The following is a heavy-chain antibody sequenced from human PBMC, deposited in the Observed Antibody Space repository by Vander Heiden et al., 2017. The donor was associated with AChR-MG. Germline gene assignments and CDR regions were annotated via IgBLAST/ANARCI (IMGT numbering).Heavy chain of an antibody. CDR3: AHTVSGDTVTATCEY. Sequence: QITLKESGPTLVKPTQTLTLTCTLPGFSLTTPGVGVGWIRQPPGKALEWLALIYYNDDSRFSPPLKSRLYITKDTSKNQVVLKMTNMDPVDTATYYCAHTVSGDTVTATCEYWVQGTLGTVSS. V-gene: IGHV2-5*01. CDR2: IYYNDDS. D-gene: IGHD7-27*01. J-gene: IGHJ4*02. CDR1: GFSLTTPGVG.